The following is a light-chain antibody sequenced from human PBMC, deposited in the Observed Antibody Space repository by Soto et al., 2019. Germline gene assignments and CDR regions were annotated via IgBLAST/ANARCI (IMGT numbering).Light chain of an antibody. V-gene: IGLV2-8*01. J-gene: IGLJ1*01. CDR2: EVT. Sequence: QSALTQPPSASGFPGQSVTISCTRTSSDVGYYDYVSWYQRHPGKAPKLVIYEVTKRPSGVPDRVSASKSGNTASLTVSGLRAEDEADYYCSSYAGSNNFVFGSGTKLTVL. CDR3: SSYAGSNNFV. CDR1: SSDVGYYDY.